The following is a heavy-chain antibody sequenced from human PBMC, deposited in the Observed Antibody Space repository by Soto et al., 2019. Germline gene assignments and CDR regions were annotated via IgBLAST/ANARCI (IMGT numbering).Heavy chain of an antibody. V-gene: IGHV3-74*01. CDR2: MNSDGITT. J-gene: IGHJ4*02. CDR3: ATAEVDY. CDR1: GVTVGNYW. Sequence: PVGSLRLSCAASGVTVGNYWMHWVRQATGKGLEWVSRMNSDGITTNYADSVKGRFTVSRDNAKNTLYLQMNSLRAEDTAGYYCATAEVDYWGPGTLVTVSS.